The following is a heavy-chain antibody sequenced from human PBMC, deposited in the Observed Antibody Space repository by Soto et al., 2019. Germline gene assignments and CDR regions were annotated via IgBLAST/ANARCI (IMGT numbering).Heavy chain of an antibody. J-gene: IGHJ6*02. CDR2: IYHSGST. V-gene: IGHV4-30-2*01. CDR3: ARVHYDSSGYSGMDV. CDR1: GGSISSGGYS. Sequence: SETLSLTCAVSGGSISSGGYSWSWIRQPPGKGLEWIGYIYHSGSTYYNPSLKSRVTISVDRSKNQFSLKLSSVTAADTAVYYCARVHYDSSGYSGMDVWGQGTTVTVSS. D-gene: IGHD3-22*01.